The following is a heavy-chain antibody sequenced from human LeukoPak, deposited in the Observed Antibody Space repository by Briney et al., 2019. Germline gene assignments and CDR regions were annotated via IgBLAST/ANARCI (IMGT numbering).Heavy chain of an antibody. CDR1: GGTFSSCA. V-gene: IGHV1-69*05. J-gene: IGHJ5*02. D-gene: IGHD6-13*01. CDR3: ARDVGSRPMYWFDP. Sequence: ASVKVSCKASGGTFSSCAISWVRQAPGQGLEWMGRIIPIFGTANYAQKFQGRVTITTDESTSTAYMELSSLRSEDTAVYYCARDVGSRPMYWFDPWGQGTLVTVSS. CDR2: IIPIFGTA.